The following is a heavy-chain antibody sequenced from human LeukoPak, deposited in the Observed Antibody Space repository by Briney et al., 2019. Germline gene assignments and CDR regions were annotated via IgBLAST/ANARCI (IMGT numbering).Heavy chain of an antibody. CDR3: ASLADWYYYDDSGYPLGAFDI. V-gene: IGHV4-59*01. CDR2: IYHTGST. CDR1: GGSISAYY. D-gene: IGHD3-22*01. J-gene: IGHJ3*02. Sequence: PSETLSLTCTVSGGSISAYYWNWIRQSPGKGLEWIGYIYHTGSTKHNPSLKSRVTISVDTSKNQFSLKLTSVTAADTAVYYCASLADWYYYDDSGYPLGAFDIWGRGTMVTVSS.